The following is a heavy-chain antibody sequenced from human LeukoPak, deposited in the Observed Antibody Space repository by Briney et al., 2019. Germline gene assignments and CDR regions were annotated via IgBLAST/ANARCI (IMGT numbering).Heavy chain of an antibody. D-gene: IGHD6-13*01. Sequence: PGGSLRLSCAASGFTFSSYAMSWVRQAPGKGLEWVSTISASGGNTFYADSVKGRFTISRDNSKNTPHLQMNSLRAEDTAVYYCAKDGRVEQQLYYFDYWGQGALVTVSS. J-gene: IGHJ4*02. V-gene: IGHV3-23*01. CDR2: ISASGGNT. CDR3: AKDGRVEQQLYYFDY. CDR1: GFTFSSYA.